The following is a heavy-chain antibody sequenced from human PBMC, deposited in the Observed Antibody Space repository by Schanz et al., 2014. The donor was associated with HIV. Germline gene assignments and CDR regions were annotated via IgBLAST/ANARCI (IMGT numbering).Heavy chain of an antibody. J-gene: IGHJ6*02. CDR2: IWYDGTND. CDR3: ARVWADYGMDV. D-gene: IGHD3-16*01. CDR1: GFTFSSYG. V-gene: IGHV3-33*08. Sequence: VQLVESGGGVVQPGRSLRLSCAASGFTFSSYGMHWVRQAPGTGLEWVAVIWYDGTNDHYADSVKGRFTISRDNSKNTLYLQMNRLRAEDTALYYCARVWADYGMDVWGQGTTVTVSS.